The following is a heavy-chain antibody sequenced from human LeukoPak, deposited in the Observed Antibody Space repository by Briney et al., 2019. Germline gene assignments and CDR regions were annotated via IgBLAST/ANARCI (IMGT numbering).Heavy chain of an antibody. CDR1: GFTFSSYW. V-gene: IGHV3-7*01. CDR3: ARPLMYYYGSETYFWFDP. CDR2: IKQDGSEK. D-gene: IGHD3-10*01. Sequence: GGSLRLSCAASGFTFSSYWMSWVRQAPGKGLEWVANIKQDGSEKYYGDSVKGRFTISRDNAKNSLSLQMNSLRAEDTAVYYCARPLMYYYGSETYFWFDPWGQGTLVTVSS. J-gene: IGHJ5*02.